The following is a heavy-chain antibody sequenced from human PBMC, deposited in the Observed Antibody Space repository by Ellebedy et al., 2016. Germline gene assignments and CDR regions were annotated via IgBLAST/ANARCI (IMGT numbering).Heavy chain of an antibody. D-gene: IGHD6-19*01. CDR1: GYTFVDYY. Sequence: ASVKVSCXTSGYTFVDYYIHWVRQAPGQGLEWMGWIDPNSGDTIYTQNFQGRVTLTRDTSISTANMELSSLRFDDTAVYYCARVRASGWYGPAGYWGQGTLVTVSS. J-gene: IGHJ4*02. CDR3: ARVRASGWYGPAGY. V-gene: IGHV1-2*02. CDR2: IDPNSGDT.